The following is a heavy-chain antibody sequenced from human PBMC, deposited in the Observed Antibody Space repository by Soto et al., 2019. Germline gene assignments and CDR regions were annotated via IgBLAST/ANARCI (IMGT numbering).Heavy chain of an antibody. CDR3: ASLPTATYYFDTSGYRHDY. CDR1: GFSFSDYD. D-gene: IGHD3-22*01. Sequence: EVQLVESGGGLVQPGGSLRLSCAGSGFSFSDYDMNWVRQSPGKGLEWVAYISPSSISVYYADSVKGRFTISRDNAENSVYLQMDSLRADDTAVYYCASLPTATYYFDTSGYRHDYWGRGTLVTVSS. CDR2: ISPSSISV. J-gene: IGHJ4*02. V-gene: IGHV3-48*04.